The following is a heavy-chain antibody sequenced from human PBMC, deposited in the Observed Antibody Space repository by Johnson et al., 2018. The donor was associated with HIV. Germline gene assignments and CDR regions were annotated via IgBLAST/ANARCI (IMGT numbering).Heavy chain of an antibody. J-gene: IGHJ3*01. CDR2: VSYDGSKK. D-gene: IGHD6-13*01. CDR1: GFTFSNYP. CDR3: ARDGESQQLPLGDAFDV. Sequence: QVHLVESGGGVVRPGRSLRLSCAASGFTFSNYPMHWVRQAPGKGLEWVAVVSYDGSKKFYADSVKGRFTISRDNSKNTLFLQINSLRTEDTAVYYCARDGESQQLPLGDAFDVWGQGTMVTVSS. V-gene: IGHV3-30*04.